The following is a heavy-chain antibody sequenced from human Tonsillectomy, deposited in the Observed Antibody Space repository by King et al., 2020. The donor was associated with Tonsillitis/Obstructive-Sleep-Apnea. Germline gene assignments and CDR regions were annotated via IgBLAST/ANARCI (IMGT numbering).Heavy chain of an antibody. D-gene: IGHD3-3*01. J-gene: IGHJ4*02. CDR2: IYYSGST. CDR3: ARDGSSDDFWSGYRRGESSYYFDY. V-gene: IGHV4-59*01. Sequence: VQLQESGPGLVKPSETLSLTCTVSGGSISSYYWSWIRQPPGKGLEWIGYIYYSGSTNYNPSLKSRVTISVDTSKNQFSLKLSSVTAADTAVYYCARDGSSDDFWSGYRRGESSYYFDYWGQGTLVTVSS. CDR1: GGSISSYY.